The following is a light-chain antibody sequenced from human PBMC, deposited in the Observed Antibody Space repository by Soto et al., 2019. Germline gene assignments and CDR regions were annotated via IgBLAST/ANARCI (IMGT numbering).Light chain of an antibody. J-gene: IGLJ3*02. CDR1: RSNIGSNL. CDR3: ASWDDSLKGVL. Sequence: QSVLTQPPSASGTPGQRVSISCSGGRSNIGSNLVSWYQQLPGTAPKLLLYFNDQRPSGVPDRFSGSKSGTSASLAVSELQSEDEADYFCASWDDSLKGVLFGGGTKLTVL. CDR2: FND. V-gene: IGLV1-44*01.